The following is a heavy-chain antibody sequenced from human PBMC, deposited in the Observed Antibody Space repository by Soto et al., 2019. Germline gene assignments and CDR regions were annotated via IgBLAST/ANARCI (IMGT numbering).Heavy chain of an antibody. CDR1: GGSISIYY. D-gene: IGHD2-15*01. Sequence: SETLSLTCTVSGGSISIYYWSWIHHPPGKGLEWIGYIYYSGSTNYNPSLKSRVTISVDTSKNQFSLKLISVTAAATAVYYCASVVAATGFDYWGQGTLVTVSS. J-gene: IGHJ4*02. CDR3: ASVVAATGFDY. CDR2: IYYSGST. V-gene: IGHV4-59*01.